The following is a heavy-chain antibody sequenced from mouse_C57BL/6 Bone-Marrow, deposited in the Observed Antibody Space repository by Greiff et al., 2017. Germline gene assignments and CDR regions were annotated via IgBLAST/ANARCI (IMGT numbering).Heavy chain of an antibody. CDR2: ISSGSSTI. D-gene: IGHD1-1*01. V-gene: IGHV5-17*01. J-gene: IGHJ1*03. CDR1: GFTFSDYG. CDR3: ARSGSSYVHWYFDV. Sequence: EVHLVESGGGLVKPGGSLKLSCAASGFTFSDYGMHWVRQAPEKGLEWVAYISSGSSTIYYADTVKGRFTISRDNAKNTLFLQMTILRSEDTAMYYCARSGSSYVHWYFDVWGTGTTVTVSS.